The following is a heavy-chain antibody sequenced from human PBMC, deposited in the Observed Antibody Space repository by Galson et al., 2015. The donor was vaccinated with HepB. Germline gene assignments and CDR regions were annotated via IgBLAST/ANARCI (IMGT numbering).Heavy chain of an antibody. CDR3: AKGVRIGKWLLPLDY. V-gene: IGHV3-23*01. D-gene: IGHD4-23*01. CDR2: ISGSGGST. J-gene: IGHJ4*02. CDR1: GFTFSSYA. Sequence: SLRLSCAASGFTFSSYAMSWVRQAPGKGLEWVSAISGSGGSTYYADSVKGRFTISRDNSKNTLYLQMNSLRAEDTAVYYCAKGVRIGKWLLPLDYWGQGTLVTVSS.